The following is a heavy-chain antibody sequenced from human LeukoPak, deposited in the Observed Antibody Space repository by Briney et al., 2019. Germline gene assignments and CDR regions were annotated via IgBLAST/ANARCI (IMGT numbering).Heavy chain of an antibody. CDR1: GYTFTGYY. V-gene: IGHV1-2*02. D-gene: IGHD6-13*01. CDR2: INPNSGGT. Sequence: ASVKVSCKASGYTFTGYYMHWVRQAPGQGLEWMGWINPNSGGTNYAQKFQGRVTMTRDTSISTAYMELSRLGSDDTAVYYCARIWQQLVESSFDYWGQGTLATVSS. J-gene: IGHJ4*02. CDR3: ARIWQQLVESSFDY.